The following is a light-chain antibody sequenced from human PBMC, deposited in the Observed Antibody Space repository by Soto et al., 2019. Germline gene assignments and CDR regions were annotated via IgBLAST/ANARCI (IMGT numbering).Light chain of an antibody. CDR1: QTISSW. J-gene: IGKJ1*01. CDR2: KAS. CDR3: QQTYTTPET. Sequence: DIQMTQSPSTLSGSVGDRVTITCRASQTISSWLAWYQQKPGKAPKLLIYKASTLKSGVPSRFSGSGSGTEFTLTISSLQPDDFATYSCQQTYTTPETFGQGTKVDIK. V-gene: IGKV1-5*03.